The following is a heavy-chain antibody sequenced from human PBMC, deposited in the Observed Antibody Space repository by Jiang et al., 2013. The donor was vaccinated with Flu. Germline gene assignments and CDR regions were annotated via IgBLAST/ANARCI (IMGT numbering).Heavy chain of an antibody. CDR3: ARDGDCSSTSCYVGWFDP. D-gene: IGHD2-2*01. CDR1: GGSISSGGYY. V-gene: IGHV4-31*03. Sequence: LVKPSQTLSLTCTVSGGSISSGGYYWSWIRQHPGKGLEWIGYIYYSGSTYYNPSLKSRVTISVDTSKNQFSLKLSSVTAADTAVYYCARDGDCSSTSCYVGWFDPWGQGTLVTVSS. CDR2: IYYSGST. J-gene: IGHJ5*02.